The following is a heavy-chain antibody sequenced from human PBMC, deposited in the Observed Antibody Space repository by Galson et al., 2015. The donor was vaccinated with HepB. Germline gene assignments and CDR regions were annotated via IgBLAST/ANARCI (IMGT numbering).Heavy chain of an antibody. D-gene: IGHD3-16*02. J-gene: IGHJ6*03. CDR1: GGTFSSYA. Sequence: SVKVSCKASGGTFSSYAISWVRQAPGQGLEWMGGIIPIFGTANYAQKFQGRVTITADESTSTAYMELSSLRSEDTAVYYCARSSGGELSSMRGNYYYYYMDVWGKGTTVTVSS. CDR2: IIPIFGTA. V-gene: IGHV1-69*13. CDR3: ARSSGGELSSMRGNYYYYYMDV.